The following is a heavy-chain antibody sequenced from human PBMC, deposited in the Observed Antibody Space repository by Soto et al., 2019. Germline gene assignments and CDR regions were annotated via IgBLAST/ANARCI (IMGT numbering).Heavy chain of an antibody. CDR1: GGSINSGAYY. D-gene: IGHD3-10*01. CDR3: ARNPYYYGSGSYYTPPAFDI. CDR2: IHYTGRT. Sequence: SETLSLTCSVSGGSINSGAYYWSWIRHYPGKGREWIGYIHYTGRTYYNPSLESRATISVDTSKKHFSLKLSSVTAADTAVYYCARNPYYYGSGSYYTPPAFDIWGQGTMVTVSS. J-gene: IGHJ3*02. V-gene: IGHV4-31*03.